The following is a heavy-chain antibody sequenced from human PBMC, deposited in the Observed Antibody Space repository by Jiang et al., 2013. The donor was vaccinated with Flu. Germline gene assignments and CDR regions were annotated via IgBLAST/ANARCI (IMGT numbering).Heavy chain of an antibody. CDR2: INHGRNT. Sequence: LLKPSETLSLTCAVYGGYFSAYNVRWIRQPPGKGLEWIGEINHGRNTNYNPSLKSRLTISVDTSKKQFSLKLSSVTAADTAVYYCATDYSVYPMDVWGQGTTVTVSS. D-gene: IGHD5/OR15-5a*01. CDR1: GGYFSAYN. J-gene: IGHJ6*02. V-gene: IGHV4-34*01. CDR3: ATDYSVYPMDV.